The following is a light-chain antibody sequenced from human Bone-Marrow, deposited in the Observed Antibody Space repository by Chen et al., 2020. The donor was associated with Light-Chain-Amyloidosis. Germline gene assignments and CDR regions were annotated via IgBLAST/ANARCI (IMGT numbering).Light chain of an antibody. V-gene: IGLV3-21*02. CDR3: QVWDRSSDRPV. CDR2: DDS. Sequence: SYVLTQQSSVSVASGQTATIACGGNNIGSTSVHWYQQTPGQAPLLVFYDDSDRPSGIPERLSGSNSGNTATLTISRVEAGDEADYYCQVWDRSSDRPVFGGGTKLTVL. CDR1: NIGSTS. J-gene: IGLJ3*02.